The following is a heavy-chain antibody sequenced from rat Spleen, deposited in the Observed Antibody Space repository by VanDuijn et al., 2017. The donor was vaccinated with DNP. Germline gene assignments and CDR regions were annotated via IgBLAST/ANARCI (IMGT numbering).Heavy chain of an antibody. V-gene: IGHV3-1*01. D-gene: IGHD1-7*01. CDR3: ARSGAYYGYREGYVMDA. CDR1: GYSISSNY. J-gene: IGHJ4*01. Sequence: EVQLQESGPGLVKPSQSLSLTCSVTGYSISSNYWGWIRKFPGSKMEWMGYISYSGGTRYNPSLKSRISITRDTSKNQFFLQLNSVTTEDTATYYCARSGAYYGYREGYVMDAWGQGASVTVSS. CDR2: ISYSGGT.